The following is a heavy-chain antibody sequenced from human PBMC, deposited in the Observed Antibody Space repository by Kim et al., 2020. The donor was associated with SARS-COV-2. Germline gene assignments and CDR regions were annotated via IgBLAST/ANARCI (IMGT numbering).Heavy chain of an antibody. V-gene: IGHV3-9*01. Sequence: GGSLRLSCAASGFTFGDYAMHWVRQAPGKGLEWVSGISWNSGSIGYADSVKGRFTISRDNAKNSLYLQMNSLRAEDTALYYCAKAFKSDIVAISAFDIWGQGTMVTVSS. CDR2: ISWNSGSI. D-gene: IGHD5-12*01. J-gene: IGHJ3*02. CDR1: GFTFGDYA. CDR3: AKAFKSDIVAISAFDI.